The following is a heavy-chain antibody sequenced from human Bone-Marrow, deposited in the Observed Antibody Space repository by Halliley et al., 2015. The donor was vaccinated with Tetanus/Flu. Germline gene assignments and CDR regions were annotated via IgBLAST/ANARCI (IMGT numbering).Heavy chain of an antibody. CDR3: ARATTNFLYYFDY. Sequence: WIGYISSGGSPKLNPSLKSRGSISVVKSKNLFSLNLTSATAADTAVYYCARATTNFLYYFDYWGQGTRVTVSS. J-gene: IGHJ4*02. D-gene: IGHD1-1*01. V-gene: IGHV4-31*02. CDR2: ISSGGSP.